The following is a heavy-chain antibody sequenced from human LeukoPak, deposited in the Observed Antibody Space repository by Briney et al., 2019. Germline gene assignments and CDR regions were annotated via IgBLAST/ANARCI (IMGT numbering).Heavy chain of an antibody. Sequence: GGSLRLSCAASGFTFSDSAMTWVRQAPGKGLDWVSLISFSGANSYYADSVKGRFTISRDNSKDTLFLQMNSLRAEDTAIYYCASGEWPQNYWGQGTLVTVSS. J-gene: IGHJ4*02. V-gene: IGHV3-23*01. CDR1: GFTFSDSA. D-gene: IGHD3-10*01. CDR2: ISFSGANS. CDR3: ASGEWPQNY.